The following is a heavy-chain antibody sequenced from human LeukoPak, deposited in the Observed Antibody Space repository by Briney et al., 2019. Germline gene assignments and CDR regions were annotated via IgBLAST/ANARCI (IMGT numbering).Heavy chain of an antibody. D-gene: IGHD1-26*01. J-gene: IGHJ6*02. Sequence: PSETLSLTCTFSGDSIRNRNYYWGWIRQPPGQGLEWIATIDYSGGTFYNPPLKSRVTISVDTSKNQFSLRLNSVTAADTAVYYCTRRLRIVGSDYGMDVWGQGTTVTVSS. CDR3: TRRLRIVGSDYGMDV. CDR2: IDYSGGT. CDR1: GDSIRNRNYY. V-gene: IGHV4-39*01.